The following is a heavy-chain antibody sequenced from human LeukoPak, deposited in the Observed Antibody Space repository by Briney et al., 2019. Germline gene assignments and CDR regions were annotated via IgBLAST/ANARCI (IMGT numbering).Heavy chain of an antibody. J-gene: IGHJ4*02. Sequence: GGSLRLSXAASGFTFSSYWMSWVRQAPGKGLEWVANIKQDGSEKYYVDSVKGRFTISRDNAKNSLYLQMNSLRAEDTAVYYCARDRQLANPSDFIDYWGQGTLVTVSS. CDR1: GFTFSSYW. CDR3: ARDRQLANPSDFIDY. D-gene: IGHD4/OR15-4a*01. V-gene: IGHV3-7*01. CDR2: IKQDGSEK.